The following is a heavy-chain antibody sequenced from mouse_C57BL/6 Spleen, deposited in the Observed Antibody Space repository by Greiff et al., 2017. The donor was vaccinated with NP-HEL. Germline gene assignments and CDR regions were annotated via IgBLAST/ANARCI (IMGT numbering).Heavy chain of an antibody. Sequence: QVQLQQPGAELVKPGASVKMSCKASGYTFTSYWITWVKQRPGQGLEWIGDIYPGSGSTNDNEKFKSKATLTVDTSSSTAYMQLSSLTSEDSAVYYCARSDGYSAWFAYWGQGTLVTVSA. CDR1: GYTFTSYW. CDR3: ARSDGYSAWFAY. D-gene: IGHD2-3*01. V-gene: IGHV1-55*01. J-gene: IGHJ3*01. CDR2: IYPGSGST.